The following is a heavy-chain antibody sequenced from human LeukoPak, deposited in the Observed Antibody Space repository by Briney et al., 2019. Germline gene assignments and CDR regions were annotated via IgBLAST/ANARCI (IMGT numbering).Heavy chain of an antibody. CDR2: ISSSSSTI. CDR3: ARVKYFRNYYDFWSGPRGPFDY. V-gene: IGHV3-48*02. D-gene: IGHD3-3*01. Sequence: GGSLRLSSAASGFTFSSYSMNWVRQAPGKGLEWVSYISSSSSTIYYADSVKGRFTISRDNAKNSLYLQMNSLRDEDTAVYYCARVKYFRNYYDFWSGPRGPFDYWGQGTLVTVSS. J-gene: IGHJ4*02. CDR1: GFTFSSYS.